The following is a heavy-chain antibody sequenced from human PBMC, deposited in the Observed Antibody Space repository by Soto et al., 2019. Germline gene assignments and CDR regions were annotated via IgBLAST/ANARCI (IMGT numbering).Heavy chain of an antibody. J-gene: IGHJ3*02. D-gene: IGHD2-21*02. V-gene: IGHV4-30-2*01. CDR1: GGSIGTGGYP. CDR2: MYHSGSS. Sequence: PQTLFATCAVSGGSIGTGGYPCSWIPQPPGKGLQWIRYMYHSGSSYYNPSLKSGVTISVDRSKNQFYLKLSSVTAADKAVHYCARLLVVTATRGAFDIWGQGTMVPV. CDR3: ARLLVVTATRGAFDI.